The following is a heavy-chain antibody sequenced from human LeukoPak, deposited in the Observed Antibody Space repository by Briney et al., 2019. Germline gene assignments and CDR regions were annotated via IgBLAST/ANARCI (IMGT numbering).Heavy chain of an antibody. D-gene: IGHD4-11*01. J-gene: IGHJ6*03. Sequence: GGSLRLSCAASGFTFSNYYMNWVRQAPGKGLEWVANVKEDGSEKYYVDFVKGRFTISRDNANNSLYLQMNSLRAEDTAVYYCARDFDYSLYYYYMDVWGKGTTVTVSS. CDR2: VKEDGSEK. CDR3: ARDFDYSLYYYYMDV. CDR1: GFTFSNYY. V-gene: IGHV3-7*01.